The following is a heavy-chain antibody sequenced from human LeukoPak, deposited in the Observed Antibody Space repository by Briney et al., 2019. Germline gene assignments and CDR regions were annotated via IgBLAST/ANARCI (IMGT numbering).Heavy chain of an antibody. CDR3: ARDTHYYGSGSPAFDI. Sequence: GSLRLSCAASGFTFSSYEMNWVRQAPGKGLEWVSYISSSGSTIYYADSVKGRFTISRDNAKNSLYLQMNSLRAEDTAVYYCARDTHYYGSGSPAFDIWGQGTMVTVSS. V-gene: IGHV3-48*03. CDR1: GFTFSSYE. J-gene: IGHJ3*02. CDR2: ISSSGSTI. D-gene: IGHD3-10*01.